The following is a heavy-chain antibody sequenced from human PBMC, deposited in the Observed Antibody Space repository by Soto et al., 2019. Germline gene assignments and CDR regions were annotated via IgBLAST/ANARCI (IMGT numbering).Heavy chain of an antibody. CDR3: ARDRITTRGDAFDL. Sequence: QVQLVQSGAEVRKPGSSVKVSCKAPGGTFSTYIISWVRQAPGQGLEWMGRIIAIPDITNYAQKFQGRVTVTAGRSTSTAYMELTSLKSVDTAVYYCARDRITTRGDAFDLWGQGTMVTVSS. V-gene: IGHV1-69*08. CDR2: IIAIPDIT. D-gene: IGHD3-3*01. CDR1: GGTFSTYI. J-gene: IGHJ3*01.